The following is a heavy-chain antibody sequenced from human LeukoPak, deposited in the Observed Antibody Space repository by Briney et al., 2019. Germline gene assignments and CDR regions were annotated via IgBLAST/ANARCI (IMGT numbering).Heavy chain of an antibody. CDR1: GGSISSSTYY. CDR2: IYYTGST. J-gene: IGHJ4*02. D-gene: IGHD3-10*01. V-gene: IGHV4-39*01. Sequence: SETLSLTCTVSGGSISSSTYYWGWIRQPPGKGLEWIGSIYYTGSTYYNPSLKSRVTISVDTSKNQFSLKLSSVTAADTAVYYCATPLMGGGSGSYYRDYWGQGTLVTFSS. CDR3: ATPLMGGGSGSYYRDY.